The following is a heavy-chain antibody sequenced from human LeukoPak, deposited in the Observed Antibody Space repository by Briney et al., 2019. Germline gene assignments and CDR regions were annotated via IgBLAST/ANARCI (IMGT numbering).Heavy chain of an antibody. CDR3: AKDTVVGATTNLFDY. J-gene: IGHJ4*02. V-gene: IGHV3-23*01. CDR2: ISGSGGTT. D-gene: IGHD1-26*01. Sequence: RPGGSLRLSCAASGFTFSSYAMNWVRQAPGKGLEWVSAISGSGGTTYYADSVKGRFTISRDNSKNTLYLQMNSQGAEDTAVYYCAKDTVVGATTNLFDYWGQGTLVTVSS. CDR1: GFTFSSYA.